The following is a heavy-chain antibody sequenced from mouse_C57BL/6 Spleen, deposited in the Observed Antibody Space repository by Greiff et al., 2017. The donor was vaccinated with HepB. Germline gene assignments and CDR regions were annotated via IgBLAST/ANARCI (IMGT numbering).Heavy chain of an antibody. V-gene: IGHV1-82*01. D-gene: IGHD1-1*01. CDR1: GYAFSSSW. Sequence: VQLQQSGPELVKPGASVKISCKASGYAFSSSWMNWVKQRPGKGLEWIGRIYPGDGDTNYNGKFKGKATLTADKSSSTAYMQLSSLTSEDSAVYFCARGRYYYGSSYSYYFDYWGQGTTLTVSS. CDR3: ARGRYYYGSSYSYYFDY. CDR2: IYPGDGDT. J-gene: IGHJ2*01.